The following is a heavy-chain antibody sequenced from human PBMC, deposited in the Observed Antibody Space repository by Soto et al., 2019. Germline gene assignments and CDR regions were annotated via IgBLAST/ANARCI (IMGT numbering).Heavy chain of an antibody. CDR2: IIPIFGTA. J-gene: IGHJ6*02. V-gene: IGHV1-69*13. D-gene: IGHD6-13*01. CDR3: ARDISSSWYMGYGMDV. CDR1: GGTFSSYA. Sequence: GASVKVSCKASGGTFSSYAISWVRQAPGQGLEWMGGIIPIFGTANYAQKFQGRVTITADESTSTAYMELSSLRSEDTAVYYCARDISSSWYMGYGMDVWGQGTTVTVSS.